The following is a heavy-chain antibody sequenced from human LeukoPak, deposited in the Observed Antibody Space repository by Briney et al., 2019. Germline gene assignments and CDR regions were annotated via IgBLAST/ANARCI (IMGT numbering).Heavy chain of an antibody. V-gene: IGHV3-21*01. J-gene: IGHJ4*02. CDR1: GFTFSSYS. Sequence: GSLRLSCAASGFTFSSYSMNWVRQAPGKGLEWVSSISSSSSYIYYADSVKGRFTISRDNAMNSLYLQMNSLRAEDTAVYYCARDDIVGATSFDYWGQGTLVTVSS. D-gene: IGHD1-26*01. CDR3: ARDDIVGATSFDY. CDR2: ISSSSSYI.